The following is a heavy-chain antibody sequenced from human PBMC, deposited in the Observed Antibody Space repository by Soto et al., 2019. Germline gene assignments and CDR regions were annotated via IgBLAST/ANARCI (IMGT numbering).Heavy chain of an antibody. Sequence: SETLSLTCTVSGGSISSGDYFWSWIRQPPGKGLEWIGNIYYSGSTYYNPSLKSRVTISVDTSKNQFSLRLSSVTAADTAVYYCARVYYRSSGYYPGTQYLDYWGQGTLVTVSS. D-gene: IGHD3-22*01. CDR3: ARVYYRSSGYYPGTQYLDY. CDR1: GGSISSGDYF. CDR2: IYYSGST. J-gene: IGHJ4*02. V-gene: IGHV4-30-4*01.